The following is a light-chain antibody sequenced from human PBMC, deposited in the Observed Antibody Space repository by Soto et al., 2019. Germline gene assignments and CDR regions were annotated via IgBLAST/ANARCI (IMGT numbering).Light chain of an antibody. CDR2: DTT. V-gene: IGLV7-46*01. J-gene: IGLJ3*02. CDR1: TGAVTSGHY. CDR3: LLSYSGTNWV. Sequence: QAVVTQEPSLTVSPGGTVTLTCGSSTGAVTSGHYPYWFQQKPGQAPRTLIYDTTNKHSWTPARFSGSLLGGKAALTLAGAQTDGEADYYCLLSYSGTNWVFGGGTKLTVL.